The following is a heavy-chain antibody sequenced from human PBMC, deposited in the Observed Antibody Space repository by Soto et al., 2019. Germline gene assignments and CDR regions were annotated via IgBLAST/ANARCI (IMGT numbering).Heavy chain of an antibody. CDR2: ISSSTSHT. Sequence: QVQLVESGGGLVKPGGSLRLSCAVSGFTFSDYNMTWIRQAPGKGLEWVSYISSSTSHTNYADSVKGRSTISRDNAKNSLFLLMNSLRAEDTAVYYCARGRGAAADYFDFWGQGTLVTVSS. J-gene: IGHJ4*02. D-gene: IGHD6-13*01. V-gene: IGHV3-11*05. CDR1: GFTFSDYN. CDR3: ARGRGAAADYFDF.